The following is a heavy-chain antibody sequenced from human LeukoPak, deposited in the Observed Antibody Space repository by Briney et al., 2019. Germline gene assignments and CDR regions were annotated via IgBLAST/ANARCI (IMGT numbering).Heavy chain of an antibody. V-gene: IGHV3-30-3*01. CDR2: ISYDGSNK. J-gene: IGHJ4*02. CDR3: AKAEGYCSSTSCHD. Sequence: GRSLRLSCAASGFTFSSYAMHWVRQAPGKGLEWVAVISYDGSNKYYADSVKGRFTISRDNSKNTLYLQMNSLRAEDTAVYYCAKAEGYCSSTSCHDWGQGTLVTVSS. D-gene: IGHD2-2*01. CDR1: GFTFSSYA.